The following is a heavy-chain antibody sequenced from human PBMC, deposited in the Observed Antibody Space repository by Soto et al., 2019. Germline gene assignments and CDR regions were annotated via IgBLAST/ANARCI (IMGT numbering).Heavy chain of an antibody. CDR1: GYSSTSFW. V-gene: IGHV5-51*01. D-gene: IGHD6-13*01. J-gene: IGHJ6*02. CDR2: MYPGDSDT. Sequence: KGSGYSSTSFWIGRISKKTGRGLEWMGIMYPGDSDTRYSPSFQGQVTISAGKSISTAYLQWRSLKASDTAMYYCARFLIGTAAAGTGVSYGMDVWGHWTTVTVS. CDR3: ARFLIGTAAAGTGVSYGMDV.